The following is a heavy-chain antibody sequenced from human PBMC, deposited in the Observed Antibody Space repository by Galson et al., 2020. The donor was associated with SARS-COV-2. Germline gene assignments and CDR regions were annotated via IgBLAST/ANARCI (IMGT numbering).Heavy chain of an antibody. CDR1: GVSISSGSYY. CDR2: IYTSGST. V-gene: IGHV4-61*02. CDR3: ARFSGNYAGFDY. D-gene: IGHD1-26*01. Sequence: TLSLTCAVSGVSISSGSYYWSWIRQPAGKGLEWIGRIYTSGSTNYNPSLKSRVTISVDTSKNQFSLKLSSVTAADTAVYYCARFSGNYAGFDYWGQGTLVTVSS. J-gene: IGHJ4*02.